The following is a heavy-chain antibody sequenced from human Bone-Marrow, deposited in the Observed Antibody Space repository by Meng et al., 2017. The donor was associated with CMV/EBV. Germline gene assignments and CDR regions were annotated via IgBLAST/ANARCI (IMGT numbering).Heavy chain of an antibody. D-gene: IGHD3-3*01. V-gene: IGHV3-33*06. CDR3: AKGVRPYYDFWSGYGVGYYYYGMDV. J-gene: IGHJ6*02. Sequence: GESLKISCAASGFTFSSYGMHWVRQAPGKGLEWVAVIWYDGSNKYYADSVKGRFTISRDNSKNTLYLQMNSLRAEDTAVYYCAKGVRPYYDFWSGYGVGYYYYGMDVWGQGTTVTVSS. CDR2: IWYDGSNK. CDR1: GFTFSSYG.